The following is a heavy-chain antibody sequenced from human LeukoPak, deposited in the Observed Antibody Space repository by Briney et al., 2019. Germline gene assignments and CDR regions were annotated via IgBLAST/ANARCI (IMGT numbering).Heavy chain of an antibody. V-gene: IGHV1-2*02. CDR3: ARDPPYYYGSGDSKPTYFFDY. D-gene: IGHD3-10*01. Sequence: ASVKVSCKASGYTFTGYYIHWVRQAPGQGLEWMGWMNPNSGGTNYAQNFQGRVTMTRDTSISTAYMELSRLRSDDTAVYYCARDPPYYYGSGDSKPTYFFDYWGQGTLVTVSS. CDR2: MNPNSGGT. J-gene: IGHJ4*02. CDR1: GYTFTGYY.